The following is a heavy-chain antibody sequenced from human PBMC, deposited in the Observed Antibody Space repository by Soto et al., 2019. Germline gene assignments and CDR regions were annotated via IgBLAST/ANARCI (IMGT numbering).Heavy chain of an antibody. CDR3: VRATLSWGHYYFRGLDV. D-gene: IGHD3-22*01. CDR1: GFMFGTYW. J-gene: IGHJ6*02. Sequence: LRLSCAATGFMFGTYWMSWVRQAPGKGLEWVANIKHDGNEKYYADSVKGRFTVSRDNVKNFLHLQMSSLGGDDAGVYFCVRATLSWGHYYFRGLDVWGQGTTVTVSS. V-gene: IGHV3-7*01. CDR2: IKHDGNEK.